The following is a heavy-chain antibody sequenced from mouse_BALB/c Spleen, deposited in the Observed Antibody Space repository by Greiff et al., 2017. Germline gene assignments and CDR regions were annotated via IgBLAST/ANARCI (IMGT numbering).Heavy chain of an antibody. CDR2: ISSGGGST. J-gene: IGHJ2*01. V-gene: IGHV5-12-1*01. D-gene: IGHD6-5*01. Sequence: EVQGVESGGGLVKPGGSLKLSCAASGFAFSSYDMSWVRQTPEKRLEWVAYISSGGGSTYYPDTVKGRFTISRDNAKNTLYLQMSSLKSEDTAMYYCARPYDYFDYWGQGTTLTGSS. CDR1: GFAFSSYD. CDR3: ARPYDYFDY.